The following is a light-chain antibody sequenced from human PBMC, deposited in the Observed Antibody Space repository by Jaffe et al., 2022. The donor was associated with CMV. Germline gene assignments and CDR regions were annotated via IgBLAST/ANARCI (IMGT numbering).Light chain of an antibody. CDR1: QTVNSA. V-gene: IGKV1-5*03. Sequence: DIQMTQSPSTLSASVGDRVTITCRASQTVNSALAWYQQKPGKAPNLLIYVASTLESGVSSRFSGSGFGTEFTLTISSLQPDDFATYYCQQYMTYPWTFGQGTKVESK. CDR2: VAS. CDR3: QQYMTYPWT. J-gene: IGKJ1*01.